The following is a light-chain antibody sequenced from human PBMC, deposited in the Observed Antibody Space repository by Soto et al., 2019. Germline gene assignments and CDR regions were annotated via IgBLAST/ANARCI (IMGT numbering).Light chain of an antibody. CDR1: SSNIGSNT. CDR2: SNN. J-gene: IGLJ3*02. Sequence: QSVLTQPPSASGTPGQRVTISCSGSSSNIGSNTVNWYQQLPGTAPKLLIYSNNQRPSGVPDRFSGSKSGTSASLAISGLQSEDEAAYYCAAWDDSMNGSWVFGGGTKVTVL. V-gene: IGLV1-44*01. CDR3: AAWDDSMNGSWV.